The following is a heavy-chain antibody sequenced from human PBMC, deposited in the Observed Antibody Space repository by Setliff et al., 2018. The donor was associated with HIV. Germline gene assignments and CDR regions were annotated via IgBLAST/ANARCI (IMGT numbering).Heavy chain of an antibody. D-gene: IGHD4-17*01. CDR3: ARFDHYGDYGRIGDAFDI. CDR1: GGTFSSYG. Sequence: SVKVSCKASGGTFSSYGISWVRQAPGQGLEWIGGIIPIFGTRNYTQKFQGRVTITADELTSTAYMELSSLRAEDTAVYYCARFDHYGDYGRIGDAFDIWGQGTMVTVSS. J-gene: IGHJ3*02. CDR2: IIPIFGTR. V-gene: IGHV1-69*13.